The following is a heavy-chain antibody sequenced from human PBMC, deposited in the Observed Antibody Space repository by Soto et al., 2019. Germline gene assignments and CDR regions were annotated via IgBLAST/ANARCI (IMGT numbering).Heavy chain of an antibody. Sequence: ASVKVSCKASGYTFTSYYMHWVRQAPGQGLEWMGIINPSGGSTSYAQKFQGRVTMTRDTSTSTVYMELSSLRSEDTAVYYCARDRKIYYDSSGYYGTVYYYYYGMDVWGQGTTVTV. J-gene: IGHJ6*02. CDR1: GYTFTSYY. V-gene: IGHV1-46*01. CDR2: INPSGGST. D-gene: IGHD3-22*01. CDR3: ARDRKIYYDSSGYYGTVYYYYYGMDV.